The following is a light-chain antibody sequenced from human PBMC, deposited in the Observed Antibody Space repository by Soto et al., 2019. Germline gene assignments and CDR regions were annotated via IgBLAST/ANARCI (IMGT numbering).Light chain of an antibody. CDR1: QSVDSDY. V-gene: IGKV3-20*01. Sequence: EIVLTQSPGTLSLSPGERATLSCRASQSVDSDYLAWYQQKPGQAPRLLIYGASSRATGVPDRFSGSGSGTDFTLTISRLQPEDFGVYYCQQYGFPLTFGGGTKVEIK. CDR3: QQYGFPLT. CDR2: GAS. J-gene: IGKJ4*01.